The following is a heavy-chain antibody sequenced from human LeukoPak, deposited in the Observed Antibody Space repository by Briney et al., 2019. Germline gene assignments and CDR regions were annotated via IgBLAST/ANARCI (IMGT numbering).Heavy chain of an antibody. V-gene: IGHV3-23*01. Sequence: GGSLRLSCAASGFTFSNLPMSWVRQAPGKGLEWVSAISGPGGSTYYADSVKDRFTISRDNSKNTLYLQMNGLRAEDTAVYYCGPTLGYNYYMDVWGKGPRSPSP. D-gene: IGHD3-10*01. CDR2: ISGPGGST. CDR3: GPTLGYNYYMDV. CDR1: GFTFSNLP. J-gene: IGHJ6*03.